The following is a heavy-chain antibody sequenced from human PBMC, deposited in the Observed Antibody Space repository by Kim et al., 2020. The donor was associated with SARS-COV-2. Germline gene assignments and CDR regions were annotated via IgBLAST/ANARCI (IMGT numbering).Heavy chain of an antibody. Sequence: GGSLRLSCAASGFTFSSYWMSWVRQAPGKGLEWVANIKQDGSEKYHVDSVKGRFTISRDNAKNSLYLQMNSLRAEDTAVYYCAREGTGYYNYYYYYYGMDVWGQGTTVTVSS. CDR3: AREGTGYYNYYYYYYGMDV. CDR2: IKQDGSEK. V-gene: IGHV3-7*03. CDR1: GFTFSSYW. J-gene: IGHJ6*02. D-gene: IGHD3-9*01.